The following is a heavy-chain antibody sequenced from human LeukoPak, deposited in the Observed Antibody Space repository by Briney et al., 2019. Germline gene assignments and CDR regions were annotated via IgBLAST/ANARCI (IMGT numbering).Heavy chain of an antibody. Sequence: SVKVSCKASGYTLTSYYLHWVRQAPGQGLEWMGGIIPIFGTANYAQKFQGRVTITADESTSTAYMELSSLRSEDTAVYYCARGRSSSWYSRYYYYGMDVWGQGTTVTVSS. CDR2: IIPIFGTA. D-gene: IGHD6-13*01. CDR1: GYTLTSYY. V-gene: IGHV1-69*13. CDR3: ARGRSSSWYSRYYYYGMDV. J-gene: IGHJ6*02.